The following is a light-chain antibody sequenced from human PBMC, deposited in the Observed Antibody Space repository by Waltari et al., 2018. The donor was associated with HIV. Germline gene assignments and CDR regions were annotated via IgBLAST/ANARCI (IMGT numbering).Light chain of an antibody. CDR3: QSYDSGLSGSTV. Sequence: QSVITHPPSATGAPGQLVTICCTGSSSNIGAGSPVHCYQQLPGTSSKLLINATTNRPSGVPDRFFGSRSGTSASLAITGLQAEDEADYYCQSYDSGLSGSTVFGGGTKLTVL. CDR1: SSNIGAGSP. V-gene: IGLV1-40*01. CDR2: ATT. J-gene: IGLJ2*01.